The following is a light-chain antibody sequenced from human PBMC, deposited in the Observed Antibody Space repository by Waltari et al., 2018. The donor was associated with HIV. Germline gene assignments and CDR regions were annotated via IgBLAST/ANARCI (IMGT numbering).Light chain of an antibody. Sequence: EIVLTQSPGPLSLSPGERATLSCRASQSVISSYVAWYQQKPGQAPRLLIYGTSSRATGIPDRFSGYGSGTDFTLTISRLEPEDFAVYYCQLYLASPPEYTFGQGTKLEIK. CDR3: QLYLASPPEYT. J-gene: IGKJ2*01. CDR2: GTS. V-gene: IGKV3-20*01. CDR1: QSVISSY.